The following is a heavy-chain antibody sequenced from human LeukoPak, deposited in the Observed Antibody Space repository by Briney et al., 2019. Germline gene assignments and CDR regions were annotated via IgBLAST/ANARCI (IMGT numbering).Heavy chain of an antibody. Sequence: PGGSLRLSCAASGFTFSGFAMSWVRQSPGKGLEWVSAISGSATGHITNYADSVKGRFTISRDNDKNTLYLQMNSLRVEDTAVYYCANHRSAFEFWGHGTLVTVSS. J-gene: IGHJ5*01. CDR2: ISGSATGHIT. CDR3: ANHRSAFEF. CDR1: GFTFSGFA. V-gene: IGHV3-23*01.